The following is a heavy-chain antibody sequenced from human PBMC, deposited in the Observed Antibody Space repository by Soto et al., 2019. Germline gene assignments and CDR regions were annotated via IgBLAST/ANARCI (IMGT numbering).Heavy chain of an antibody. D-gene: IGHD2-2*01. CDR1: GYTFTSYG. CDR3: ARDLGGLGYCSSTSCYAEPYNWFDP. V-gene: IGHV1-18*01. Sequence: ASVKVSCKASGYTFTSYGISWVRQAPGQGLEWMGWISAYNGNTNYAQKLQGRVTMTTDTSTSTAYMELRSLRSDDTAVYYCARDLGGLGYCSSTSCYAEPYNWFDPWGQGTLVTAPQ. J-gene: IGHJ5*02. CDR2: ISAYNGNT.